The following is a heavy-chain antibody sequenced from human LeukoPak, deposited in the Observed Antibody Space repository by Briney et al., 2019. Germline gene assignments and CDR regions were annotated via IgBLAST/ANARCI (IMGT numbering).Heavy chain of an antibody. Sequence: ETSETLSLTCTVSGVSISSGDSYWSWIRQPPGKDQDWIGYIYYSGSTDYNSSLKSRLTMSLDASKHQFSLKLSSVTAADTAVYYCARAGQQLVFDYWGQGTLVTVSS. V-gene: IGHV4-30-4*08. CDR1: GVSISSGDSY. CDR3: ARAGQQLVFDY. J-gene: IGHJ4*02. D-gene: IGHD6-13*01. CDR2: IYYSGST.